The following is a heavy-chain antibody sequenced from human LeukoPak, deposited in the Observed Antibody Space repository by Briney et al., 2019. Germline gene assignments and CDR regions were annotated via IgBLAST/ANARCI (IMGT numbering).Heavy chain of an antibody. D-gene: IGHD3-22*01. Sequence: ASVKVSCKVSGYTLTELSMHWVRQAPGKGLEWMGGFDPEDGETIYAQKFQGRVTMTEGTSTDTAYMELSSLRSEDTAVYYCATGPQDYDSSGYYYFDYWGQGTLVTVSS. CDR1: GYTLTELS. V-gene: IGHV1-24*01. CDR3: ATGPQDYDSSGYYYFDY. CDR2: FDPEDGET. J-gene: IGHJ4*02.